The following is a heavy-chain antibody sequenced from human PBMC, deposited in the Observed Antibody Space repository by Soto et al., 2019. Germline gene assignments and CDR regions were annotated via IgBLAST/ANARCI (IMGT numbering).Heavy chain of an antibody. D-gene: IGHD1-1*01. CDR2: IGADNGDT. J-gene: IGHJ5*02. Sequence: QVQLVQSGAEVKKPGASVKVSCKASGYTFSTYGFSWVRQAPGQGLEWMGWIGADNGDTNYAQNFQGRVTMTTDTYTSTSYMELKSLTSYDTAVYFCARDWKGAEGFAPWGQGTLVTVSS. V-gene: IGHV1-18*01. CDR3: ARDWKGAEGFAP. CDR1: GYTFSTYG.